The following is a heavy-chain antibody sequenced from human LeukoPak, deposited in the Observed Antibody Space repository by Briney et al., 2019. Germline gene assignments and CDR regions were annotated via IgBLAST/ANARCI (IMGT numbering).Heavy chain of an antibody. J-gene: IGHJ4*02. V-gene: IGHV4-61*01. CDR1: GGSVSSGSYY. CDR3: ARDNSDYDYVWGSYRRFDY. D-gene: IGHD3-16*02. Sequence: RPSETPSLTCTASGGSVSSGSYYWSWIRQATGKGLEWIGNIYYSGSTNYNPSLRSRVTISVDTSKNQFSLKLSSVTAADTAVYYCARDNSDYDYVWGSYRRFDYWGQGTLVTVSS. CDR2: IYYSGST.